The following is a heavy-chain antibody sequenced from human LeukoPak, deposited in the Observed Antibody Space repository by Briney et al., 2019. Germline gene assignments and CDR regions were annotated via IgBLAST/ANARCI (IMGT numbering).Heavy chain of an antibody. Sequence: GESLRISCKGSGYSFTSYWIGWVRQMPGKGLEWMGIIYPGDSDTRYSPSFQGQVTISADKSISTAYLQWSSLKASDTAMYYCARRLGYCSGGSCYSVGYYFDYWGQGTLVTVSS. V-gene: IGHV5-51*01. CDR1: GYSFTSYW. CDR2: IYPGDSDT. D-gene: IGHD2-15*01. J-gene: IGHJ4*02. CDR3: ARRLGYCSGGSCYSVGYYFDY.